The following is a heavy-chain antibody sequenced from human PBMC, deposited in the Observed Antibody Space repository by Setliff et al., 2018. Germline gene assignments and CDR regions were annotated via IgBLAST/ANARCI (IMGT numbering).Heavy chain of an antibody. Sequence: GGSLRLSCAASGFTFSNYYMTWIRQAPGKGLEWISYIHDSGNPTYYADSVKGRFTVSRDNAKNSLYLQMTSLRAEDTAIYYCARTTGYRLGGDFGYWGQGTLVTVSS. CDR2: IHDSGNPT. J-gene: IGHJ4*02. CDR3: ARTTGYRLGGDFGY. D-gene: IGHD3-16*01. CDR1: GFTFSNYY. V-gene: IGHV3-11*01.